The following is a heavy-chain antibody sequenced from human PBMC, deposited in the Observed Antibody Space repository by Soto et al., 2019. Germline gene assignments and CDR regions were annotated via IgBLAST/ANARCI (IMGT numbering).Heavy chain of an antibody. D-gene: IGHD2-21*01. CDR3: ARVVRALGHWFDP. J-gene: IGHJ5*02. V-gene: IGHV1-18*01. CDR1: GYTFTRYA. CDR2: ISAYNGNT. Sequence: QVELVQSGAEVKKPGASVKVSCKASGYTFTRYAISWMRQAPGQGLEWMGRISAYNGNTNYAQKLQGRVTMTTDTSTSTAYMELRSLRSDDTAVYYCARVVRALGHWFDPWGQGTLVTVSS.